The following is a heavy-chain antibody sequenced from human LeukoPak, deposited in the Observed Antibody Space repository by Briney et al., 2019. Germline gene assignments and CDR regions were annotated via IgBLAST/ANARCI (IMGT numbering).Heavy chain of an antibody. Sequence: GGSLRLSCAASGFTFRNYWMTWVRQAPGKGLEWVANIKQDGKEEYYVDSVKGRFTISRDNAKNSLYLHMNSLRAEDTAVYYCAREYFYGSGSYYNGYWGQGALVTASS. CDR2: IKQDGKEE. J-gene: IGHJ4*02. V-gene: IGHV3-7*04. CDR3: AREYFYGSGSYYNGY. CDR1: GFTFRNYW. D-gene: IGHD3-10*01.